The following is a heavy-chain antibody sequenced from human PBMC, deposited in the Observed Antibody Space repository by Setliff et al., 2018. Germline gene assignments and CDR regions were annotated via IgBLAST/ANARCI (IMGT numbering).Heavy chain of an antibody. V-gene: IGHV3-33*01. J-gene: IGHJ4*02. CDR2: IWYDGSNK. D-gene: IGHD2-15*01. Sequence: PGGSLRLSCAASGFTFSSYGMHWVRQAPGKGLEWVAVIWYDGSNKYHADSVKGRFTISRDNSKNTLYLQMNSLRAEDTAVYYCARGGNLIYYFDYWGQGTLVTVSS. CDR3: ARGGNLIYYFDY. CDR1: GFTFSSYG.